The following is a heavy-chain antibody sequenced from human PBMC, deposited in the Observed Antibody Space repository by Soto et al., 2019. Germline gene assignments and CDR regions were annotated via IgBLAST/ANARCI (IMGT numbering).Heavy chain of an antibody. V-gene: IGHV1-46*03. CDR3: ARDIVDYVNSKDAFDI. CDR1: GYTFTSYY. D-gene: IGHD4-17*01. Sequence: GASVKVSCKASGYTFTSYYMHWVRQAPGQGLEWMGIINPSGGSTSYAQKFQGRVTMTRDTSTSTVYMELSSLRSEDTAVYYCARDIVDYVNSKDAFDIWGQGTMVTVSS. CDR2: INPSGGST. J-gene: IGHJ3*02.